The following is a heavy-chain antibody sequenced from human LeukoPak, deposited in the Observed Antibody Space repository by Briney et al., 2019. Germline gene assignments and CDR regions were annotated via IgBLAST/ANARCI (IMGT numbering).Heavy chain of an antibody. CDR1: GFTFSNYG. D-gene: IGHD1-26*01. CDR2: IWQDGSNK. J-gene: IGHJ4*02. V-gene: IGHV3-33*01. CDR3: ARNTGSYALDY. Sequence: GGSLRLSCAASGFTFSNYGMHWVRQAPGKGLEWVAIIWQDGSNKYHADSVEGRFTISRDNSKNTLYLQMNSLRAEDTAVYYCARNTGSYALDYWGQGTLVTVSS.